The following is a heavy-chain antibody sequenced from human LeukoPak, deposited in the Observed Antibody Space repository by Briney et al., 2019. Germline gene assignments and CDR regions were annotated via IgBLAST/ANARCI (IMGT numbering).Heavy chain of an antibody. V-gene: IGHV3-30-3*01. CDR3: ARNHPIAVAGPDPIXFDY. CDR2: ISYDGSNK. D-gene: IGHD6-19*01. J-gene: IGHJ4*02. CDR1: GFTFSSYA. Sequence: GGSLRLSCAASGFTFSSYAMHWVRQAPGKGLEWVAVISYDGSNKYYADSVKGRFTISRDNSKNTLYLQMNSLRAEDTAVYYCARNHPIAVAGPDPIXFDYWGQGTLVTVSS.